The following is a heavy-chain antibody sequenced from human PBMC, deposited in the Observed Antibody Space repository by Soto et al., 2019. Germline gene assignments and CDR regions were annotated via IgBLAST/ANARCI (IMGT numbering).Heavy chain of an antibody. CDR3: AKDPALHYYGSGKYYFDY. J-gene: IGHJ4*02. CDR1: GFTFDDYA. Sequence: GGSLRLSCAASGFTFDDYAMHWVRQAPGKGLEWVSGISWNSGSIGYADSVKGRFTISRDNAKNSLYLQMNSLRAEDTALYYCAKDPALHYYGSGKYYFDYWGQGTLVTVSS. D-gene: IGHD3-10*01. V-gene: IGHV3-9*01. CDR2: ISWNSGSI.